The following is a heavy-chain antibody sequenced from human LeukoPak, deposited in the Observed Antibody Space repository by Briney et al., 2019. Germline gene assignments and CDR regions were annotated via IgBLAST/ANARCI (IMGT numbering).Heavy chain of an antibody. CDR3: ARVYDSSGYSPHYYYYYYMDV. J-gene: IGHJ6*03. CDR1: GGSISSSNW. CDR2: IYHSGST. D-gene: IGHD3-22*01. Sequence: SETLSLTCAVSGGSISSSNWWSWVRQPPGKGLEWIGEIYHSGSTNYNPSLKSRVTISVDTSKNQFSLKLSSVTAADTAVYYCARVYDSSGYSPHYYYYYYMDVWGKGTTVTVSS. V-gene: IGHV4-4*02.